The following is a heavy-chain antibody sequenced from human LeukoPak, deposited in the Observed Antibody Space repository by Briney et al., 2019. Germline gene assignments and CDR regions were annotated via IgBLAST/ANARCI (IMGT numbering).Heavy chain of an antibody. CDR2: INHSGST. J-gene: IGHJ6*03. CDR3: ARSRYYYGSGRFDYYMDV. CDR1: GGSFSGYY. Sequence: PSETLSLTCAVYGGSFSGYYWSWLRQPPGKGLEWIGEINHSGSTNYNPSLKSRVTISVDTSKNQFSLKLSSVTAADTAVYYCARSRYYYGSGRFDYYMDVWGKGTTVTISS. V-gene: IGHV4-34*01. D-gene: IGHD3-10*01.